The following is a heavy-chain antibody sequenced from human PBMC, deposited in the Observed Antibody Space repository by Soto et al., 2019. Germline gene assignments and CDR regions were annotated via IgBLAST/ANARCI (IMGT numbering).Heavy chain of an antibody. CDR3: AGGASYSSDYYFDY. CDR1: GYTFTSYD. Sequence: QVQLVQSGAELKKPGASVKVSCKASGYTFTSYDINWVRQATGQGLEWMGWMNSNSGNAGYAQKFQGRVTMTRNTSISTAYMELSSLRSEDTAVYYCAGGASYSSDYYFDYWGQGTLVTVSS. J-gene: IGHJ4*02. CDR2: MNSNSGNA. D-gene: IGHD6-25*01. V-gene: IGHV1-8*01.